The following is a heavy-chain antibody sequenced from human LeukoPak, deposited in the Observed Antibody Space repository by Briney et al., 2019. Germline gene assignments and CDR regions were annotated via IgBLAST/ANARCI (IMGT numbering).Heavy chain of an antibody. CDR1: GFTFSSYG. CDR3: AKLIGELSGIDY. J-gene: IGHJ4*02. Sequence: GGSLRLSCAASGFTFSSYGVHWVRQAPGKGLEWVAVISYDGSNKYYADSVKGRFTISRDNSKNTLYLQMNSLRAEDTAVYYCAKLIGELSGIDYWGQGTLVTVSS. CDR2: ISYDGSNK. V-gene: IGHV3-30*18. D-gene: IGHD3-10*01.